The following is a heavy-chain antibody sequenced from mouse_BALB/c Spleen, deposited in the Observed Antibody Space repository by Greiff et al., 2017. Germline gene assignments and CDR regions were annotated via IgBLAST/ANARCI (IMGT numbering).Heavy chain of an antibody. J-gene: IGHJ4*01. CDR2: IRNKANGYTT. CDR3: ARDTNAMDY. CDR1: GFTFTDYY. Sequence: EVQLVESGGGLVQPGVSLRLSCATSGFTFTDYYMSWVRQPPGKALEWLGFIRNKANGYTTEYSASVKGRFTISRDNSQSILYLQMNTLRAEDSATYYCARDTNAMDYWGQGTSVTVSS. V-gene: IGHV7-3*02.